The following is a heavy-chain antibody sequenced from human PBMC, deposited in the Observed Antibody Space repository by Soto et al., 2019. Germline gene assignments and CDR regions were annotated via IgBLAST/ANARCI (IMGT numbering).Heavy chain of an antibody. CDR3: SRLGYCSGGSCHNY. Sequence: QVQLQESGPGLVKPSQTLSLTCSVSGGSISNDDYYWRWIRQSPGKGLEWIGHIHHSGSAQYNPSLTGRMIISLDTSKSQFYLNLTSVTAADTAIYYCSRLGYCSGGSCHNYWGQGTLVTVSS. D-gene: IGHD2-15*01. J-gene: IGHJ4*02. CDR1: GGSISNDDYY. CDR2: IHHSGSA. V-gene: IGHV4-30-4*01.